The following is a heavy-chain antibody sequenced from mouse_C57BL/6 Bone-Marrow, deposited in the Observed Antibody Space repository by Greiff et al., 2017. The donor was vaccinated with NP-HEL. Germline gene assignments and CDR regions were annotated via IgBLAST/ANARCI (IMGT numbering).Heavy chain of an antibody. CDR1: GYTFTSYW. CDR3: ARSGYPYYAMDY. J-gene: IGHJ4*01. D-gene: IGHD2-2*01. Sequence: VKLQQPGAELVMPGASVKLSCKASGYTFTSYWMHWVKQRPGQGLEWIGELDPSDSYTNYNQKFKGKSTLTVDKSSSTAYMQLSSLTSEDSAVYYCARSGYPYYAMDYWGQGTSVTVSS. CDR2: LDPSDSYT. V-gene: IGHV1-69*01.